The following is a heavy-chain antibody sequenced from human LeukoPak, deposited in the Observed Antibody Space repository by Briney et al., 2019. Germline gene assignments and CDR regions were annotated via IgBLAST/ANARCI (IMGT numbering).Heavy chain of an antibody. J-gene: IGHJ4*02. CDR2: IYYSGST. D-gene: IGHD2-2*01. V-gene: IGHV4-59*08. CDR1: GGSISSYY. Sequence: SETLSLTCTVSGGSISSYYWSWIRQTPGKGLEWIGYIYYSGSTNYNPSLKSRVNISVDTSKNQFSLKLSSVTAADTALYYCASLYCSSTSCYLFHGGQGTLVTVSS. CDR3: ASLYCSSTSCYLFH.